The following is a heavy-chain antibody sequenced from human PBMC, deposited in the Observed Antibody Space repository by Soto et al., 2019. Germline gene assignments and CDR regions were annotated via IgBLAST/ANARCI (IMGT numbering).Heavy chain of an antibody. CDR1: GFIFSAYG. D-gene: IGHD4-17*01. Sequence: GGSLRLSCAASGFIFSAYGFHWVRQAPGKGLEWVSYITHTGTTILYADFVRGRFTMSRDDAKNSLYLQMDNLRVEDTALYYCVRRTVGGTDYWGQGSLVTVSS. CDR2: ITHTGTTI. CDR3: VRRTVGGTDY. V-gene: IGHV3-48*01. J-gene: IGHJ4*02.